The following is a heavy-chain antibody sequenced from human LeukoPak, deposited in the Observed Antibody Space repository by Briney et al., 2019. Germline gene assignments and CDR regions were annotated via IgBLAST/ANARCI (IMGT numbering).Heavy chain of an antibody. J-gene: IGHJ4*02. CDR2: ISTYNGNT. D-gene: IGHD6-19*01. Sequence: ASVKVSCKPSGYTFTDSGISWVRRAPGLGVEGMGWISTYNGNTHYAQKLQGRVTMTTDTSKRTAYMELRSLRSDDTAMYYCARGIAVAGTGDYWGQGTLVTVSS. CDR3: ARGIAVAGTGDY. CDR1: GYTFTDSG. V-gene: IGHV1-18*01.